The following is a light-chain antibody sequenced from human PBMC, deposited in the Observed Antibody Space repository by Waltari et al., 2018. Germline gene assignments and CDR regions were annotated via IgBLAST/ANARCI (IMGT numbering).Light chain of an antibody. Sequence: DIQMTQSPSSVPASVGDRVTITCRASEDVSTWLAWYQQKPGKVHQLLLFAASVLRTGVSSRFTGSGSGTDFTLTISSLQAEDVAVYYCQQYYSIPYTFGQGTKLEIK. CDR2: AAS. CDR1: EDVSTW. CDR3: QQYYSIPYT. V-gene: IGKV1-12*01. J-gene: IGKJ2*01.